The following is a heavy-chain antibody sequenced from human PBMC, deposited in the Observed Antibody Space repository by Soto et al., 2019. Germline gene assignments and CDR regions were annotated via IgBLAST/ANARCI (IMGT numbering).Heavy chain of an antibody. CDR1: GGSISGSNW. D-gene: IGHD2-21*02. CDR3: AALPIQAYNLFGR. J-gene: IGHJ5*02. V-gene: IGHV4-4*02. Sequence: SETLSRSLAVSGGSISGSNWWSLGRQPPGKGLEWIGEIHHSGSTHYNPSLKSRVTISADKSTNQLSLKPRSVAAADHAVSYSAALPIQAYNLFGRCRQGTL. CDR2: IHHSGST.